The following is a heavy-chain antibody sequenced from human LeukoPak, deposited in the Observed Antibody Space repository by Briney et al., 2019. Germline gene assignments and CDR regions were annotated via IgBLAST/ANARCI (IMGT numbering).Heavy chain of an antibody. D-gene: IGHD2-2*01. J-gene: IGHJ4*02. CDR3: ARHAHRYCSSTSCPFDY. CDR2: IYYSGST. CDR1: GGSISSGGYY. V-gene: IGHV4-31*03. Sequence: SETLSLTCTVSGGSISSGGYYWSWIRQHPGKGLEWIGYIYYSGSTYYNPSLKSRVTISVDTSKNQFSLKLSSVTAADTAVYYCARHAHRYCSSTSCPFDYWGQGTLVTVSS.